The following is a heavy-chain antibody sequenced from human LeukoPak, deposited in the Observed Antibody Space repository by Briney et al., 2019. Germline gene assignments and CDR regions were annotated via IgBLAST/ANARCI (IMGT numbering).Heavy chain of an antibody. Sequence: PSETLSLPCAVYGGPFSGYYWSWIRQPPGKGLEWIGEINHSGSTNYNPSLKSRVTISVDTSKNQFSLKLSSVAAADTAVYYCARGNVLQYFDWLSRGYYFDYWGQGTLVTVSS. D-gene: IGHD3-9*01. V-gene: IGHV4-34*01. CDR2: INHSGST. J-gene: IGHJ4*02. CDR1: GGPFSGYY. CDR3: ARGNVLQYFDWLSRGYYFDY.